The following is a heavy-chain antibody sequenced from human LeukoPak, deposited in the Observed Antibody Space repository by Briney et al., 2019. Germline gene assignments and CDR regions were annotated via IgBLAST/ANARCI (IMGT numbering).Heavy chain of an antibody. D-gene: IGHD3-3*01. CDR3: ARHSTTYYDFWSGSDFDY. J-gene: IGHJ4*02. V-gene: IGHV4-39*01. CDR2: IYYSGST. Sequence: SETLSLTCTVSGGSISSSSYYWGWIRQPPGKGLEWIGSIYYSGSTYYNPSLKSRVTISVDTSKNQFSLKLSSVTAADTAVYYCARHSTTYYDFWSGSDFDYWGQGTLVTVSS. CDR1: GGSISSSSYY.